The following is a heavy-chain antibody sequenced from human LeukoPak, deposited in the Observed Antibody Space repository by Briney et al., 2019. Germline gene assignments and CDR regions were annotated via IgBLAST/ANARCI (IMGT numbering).Heavy chain of an antibody. CDR2: INPSGGRS. D-gene: IGHD3-22*01. V-gene: IGHV1-46*01. Sequence: GASVKVSCKASGYTFTSYGISWVRQAPGQGLEWMGIINPSGGRSIYAQKFQGRVTFTRDMSTSRVYMELSSLRSEDTAVYYCARDPKDETSGYYYFDYWGQGTLVTVSS. CDR3: ARDPKDETSGYYYFDY. J-gene: IGHJ4*02. CDR1: GYTFTSYG.